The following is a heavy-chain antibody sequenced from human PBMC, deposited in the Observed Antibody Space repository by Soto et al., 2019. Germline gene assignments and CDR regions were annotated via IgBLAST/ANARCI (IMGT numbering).Heavy chain of an antibody. CDR3: GRDVSPGTSSLYFVAFDI. D-gene: IGHD6-13*01. CDR2: IRKEGSKT. Sequence: EVRLVESGGGLVQPGGSLRLSCAASGFTFSSDWMTWVRQAPGKGLEWVANIRKEGSKTSYLDSVRGRFTISRATAQSSLYLQMAILGAEDPALYYCGRDVSPGTSSLYFVAFDILGQGTMVTFSS. V-gene: IGHV3-7*05. CDR1: GFTFSSDW. J-gene: IGHJ3*02.